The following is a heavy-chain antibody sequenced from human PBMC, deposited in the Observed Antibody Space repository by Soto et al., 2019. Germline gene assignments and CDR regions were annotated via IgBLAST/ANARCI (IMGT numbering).Heavy chain of an antibody. CDR2: IYYSGST. J-gene: IGHJ5*02. CDR3: ARHSLCSGITMVRGGCHGFDP. V-gene: IGHV4-39*01. Sequence: ASETLSLTCTVSGGSISSSSYYWGWIRQPPGKGLEWIGSIYYSGSTYYNPSLKSRVTISVDTSKNQFSLKLSSVTAADTAVYYCARHSLCSGITMVRGGCHGFDPWGQGTLVTVSS. CDR1: GGSISSSSYY. D-gene: IGHD3-10*01.